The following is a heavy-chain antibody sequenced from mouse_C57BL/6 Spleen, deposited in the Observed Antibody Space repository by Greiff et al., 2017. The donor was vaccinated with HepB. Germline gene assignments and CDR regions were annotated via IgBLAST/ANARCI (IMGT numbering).Heavy chain of an antibody. CDR2: ILPGSGST. D-gene: IGHD2-4*01. Sequence: QVQLKQSGAELMKPGASVKLSCKATGYTFTGYWIEWVKQRPGHGLEWIGEILPGSGSTNYNEKFKGKAKFTVDTSSNTAYMQLSSLTTEDSAIYYCARWWGLRQGYYAMDYWGQGTSVTVSS. CDR1: GYTFTGYW. V-gene: IGHV1-9*01. J-gene: IGHJ4*01. CDR3: ARWWGLRQGYYAMDY.